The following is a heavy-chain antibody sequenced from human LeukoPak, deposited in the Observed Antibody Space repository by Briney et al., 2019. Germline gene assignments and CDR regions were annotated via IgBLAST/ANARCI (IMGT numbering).Heavy chain of an antibody. V-gene: IGHV1-2*02. J-gene: IGHJ3*02. CDR2: INPNSGGT. D-gene: IGHD3-10*01. CDR1: GDTFTGYY. CDR3: ARGRFYYGSGSYVPYAFDI. Sequence: ASVKVSCKASGDTFTGYYMHWVRQAPGQGLEWMGWINPNSGGTNYAQKFQGRVTMTRDTSISTAYMELSRLRSDDTAVYYCARGRFYYGSGSYVPYAFDIWGQGTMVTVSS.